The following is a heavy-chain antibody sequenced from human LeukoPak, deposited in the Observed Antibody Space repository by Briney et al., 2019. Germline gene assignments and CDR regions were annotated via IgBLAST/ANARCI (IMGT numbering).Heavy chain of an antibody. V-gene: IGHV3-23*01. CDR2: ISGSGGST. CDR3: AKDIRGYETSNDY. CDR1: GFTFSSYA. J-gene: IGHJ4*02. D-gene: IGHD5-12*01. Sequence: GGSLRLSCAASGFTFSSYAMSWVRQAPGKGLGWVSAISGSGGSTYYADSVKGRFTISRDNSKNTLYLQMNSLRAEDTAVYYCAKDIRGYETSNDYWGQGTLVTVSS.